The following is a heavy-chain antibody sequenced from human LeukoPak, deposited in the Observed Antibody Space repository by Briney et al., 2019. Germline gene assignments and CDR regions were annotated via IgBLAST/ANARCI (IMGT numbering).Heavy chain of an antibody. D-gene: IGHD2-2*01. CDR1: GGSISSSSYY. CDR2: IYYSGST. V-gene: IGHV4-39*01. CDR3: ARTTTKYCSSTSCPYYYYYYMDV. Sequence: SETLSLTCTVSGGSISSSSYYWGWIRQPPGKGLEWIGSIYYSGSTYYNPSLKSRVTISVDTSKNQFSLKLSSVTAADTAVYYCARTTTKYCSSTSCPYYYYYYMDVWGKGTTVTISS. J-gene: IGHJ6*03.